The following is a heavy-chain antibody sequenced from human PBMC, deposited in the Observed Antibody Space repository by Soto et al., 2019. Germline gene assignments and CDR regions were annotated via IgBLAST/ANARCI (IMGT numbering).Heavy chain of an antibody. Sequence: HLQLQESGSRLVTETLSLTCTVSGDSINDDGHSWSWIRQPPGEALEWIGYIYQTGTTQYNPSLRCRVSIPADRSKNQFSLHLTSVTAADTDVYYCARAVFYTDGFCFPNWLDPWGQGILVTVSS. CDR3: ARAVFYTDGFCFPNWLDP. CDR2: IYQTGTT. J-gene: IGHJ5*02. D-gene: IGHD2-8*02. CDR1: GDSINDDGHS. V-gene: IGHV4-30-2*01.